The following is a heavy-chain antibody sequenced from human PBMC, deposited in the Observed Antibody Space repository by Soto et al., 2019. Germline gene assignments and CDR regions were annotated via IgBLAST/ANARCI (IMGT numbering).Heavy chain of an antibody. CDR3: ARDVIIYDSSGYYPGWFDP. V-gene: IGHV1-69*01. CDR1: GGTFSSYA. J-gene: IGHJ5*02. D-gene: IGHD3-22*01. Sequence: QVQLVQSGAEVKKPGSSVKVSCKASGGTFSSYAISWVRQAPGQGLEWMGGIIPIFGTANYAHKFQGRVTITADESTSTAYMELSSLRSEDTAVYYCARDVIIYDSSGYYPGWFDPWGQGTLVTVSS. CDR2: IIPIFGTA.